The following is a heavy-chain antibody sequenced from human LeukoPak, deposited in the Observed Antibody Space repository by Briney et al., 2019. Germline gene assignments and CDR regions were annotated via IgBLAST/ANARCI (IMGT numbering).Heavy chain of an antibody. CDR3: ARGMGILWREYYYYMDV. CDR1: GYTFTGYY. D-gene: IGHD3-10*01. Sequence: GASVKVSCKASGYTFTGYYMHWVRQAPGQGLEWMGIINPSGGSTSYAQKFQGRVTMTRDMSMSTVYMELSSLRSEDTAVYYCARGMGILWREYYYYMDVWGKGTTVTVSS. CDR2: INPSGGST. V-gene: IGHV1-46*01. J-gene: IGHJ6*03.